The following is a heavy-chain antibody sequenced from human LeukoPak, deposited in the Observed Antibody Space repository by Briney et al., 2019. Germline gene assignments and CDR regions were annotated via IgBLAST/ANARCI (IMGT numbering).Heavy chain of an antibody. V-gene: IGHV3-49*03. CDR1: GFTFGDYA. J-gene: IGHJ4*02. CDR3: TRDRGAYNLYDY. Sequence: GGSLRLSCTASGFTFGDYAMSWIRQAPGKGLEWVGFIRSKAYGGTADYAASVKGRLTISRDDSKAIAYLQMNSLKTEDTAVYHCTRDRGAYNLYDYWGQGTLVTVSS. D-gene: IGHD1-1*01. CDR2: IRSKAYGGTA.